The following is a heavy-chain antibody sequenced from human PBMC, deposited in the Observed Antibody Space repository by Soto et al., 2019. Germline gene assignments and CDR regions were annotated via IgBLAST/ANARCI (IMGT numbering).Heavy chain of an antibody. V-gene: IGHV3-7*01. CDR2: IKQDGSEK. CDR3: ARDRYSYYDFWSGSLPYYYYGMDV. CDR1: GLTFSSYW. D-gene: IGHD3-3*01. Sequence: PGGSLRLSCAASGLTFSSYWMSWVRQAPGKGLEWVANIKQDGSEKYYVDSVKGRFTISRDNAKNSLYLQMNSLRAEDTAVYYCARDRYSYYDFWSGSLPYYYYGMDVWGQGTTVTVSS. J-gene: IGHJ6*02.